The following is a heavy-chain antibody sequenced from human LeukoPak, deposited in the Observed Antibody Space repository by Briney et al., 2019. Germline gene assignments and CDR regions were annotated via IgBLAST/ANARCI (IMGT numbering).Heavy chain of an antibody. D-gene: IGHD3-3*01. V-gene: IGHV4-4*07. CDR1: GGSISNYY. Sequence: SETLSLTCTVSGGSISNYYWNWIRQPAGEGLEWIGRIYTSGSTSYNPSLKSRVTMSEDTSKNQFSLRLSSVTAADTAVYYCARGADSYYYYDMDVWGQGTTVTVSS. CDR2: IYTSGST. CDR3: ARGADSYYYYDMDV. J-gene: IGHJ6*02.